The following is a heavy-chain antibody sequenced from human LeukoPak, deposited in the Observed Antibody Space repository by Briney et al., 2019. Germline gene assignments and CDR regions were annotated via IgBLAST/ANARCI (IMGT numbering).Heavy chain of an antibody. V-gene: IGHV3-11*01. CDR3: AREYCSSTSCYSFLDY. J-gene: IGHJ4*02. CDR1: GFTFSDYY. CDR2: ISSSGSTI. D-gene: IGHD2-2*01. Sequence: PGGALRLSCAASGFTFSDYYMSWIRPAPGEGLGWGLYISSSGSTIYYADSVKGRFTISRDNAKNSLYLQMNSLRAEDTAVYYCAREYCSSTSCYSFLDYWGQGTLVTVSS.